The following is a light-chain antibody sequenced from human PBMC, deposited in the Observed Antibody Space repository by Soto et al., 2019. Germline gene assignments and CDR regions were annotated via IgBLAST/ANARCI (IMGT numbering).Light chain of an antibody. CDR1: QRISYN. Sequence: EIVLTQSPATLSLSPGERATLSCRASQRISYNLAWYQQKPGQAPRLLIYDASNRATGVPDRFSGSGSGTDFTLSISSLEPEDFAVYYCQQRGDWPLYTFGQGSRLEIK. CDR3: QQRGDWPLYT. CDR2: DAS. V-gene: IGKV3-11*01. J-gene: IGKJ2*01.